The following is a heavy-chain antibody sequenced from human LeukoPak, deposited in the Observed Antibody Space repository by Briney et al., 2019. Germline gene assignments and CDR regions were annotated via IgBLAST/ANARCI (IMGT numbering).Heavy chain of an antibody. J-gene: IGHJ4*02. CDR1: GYSISSGYY. CDR3: AREGRRWAMIDDRDY. CDR2: IYHSGST. Sequence: SETLSLTCAVSGYSISSGYYWGWIRQPPGKGLEWIGSIYHSGSTYYNPSLKSRVTISVDTSKNQFSLKLSSVTAADTAEYYCAREGRRWAMIDDRDYWGQGTLVTVSS. D-gene: IGHD3-22*01. V-gene: IGHV4-38-2*01.